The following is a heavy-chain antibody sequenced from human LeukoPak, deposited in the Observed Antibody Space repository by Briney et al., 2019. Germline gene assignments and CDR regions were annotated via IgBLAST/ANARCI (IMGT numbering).Heavy chain of an antibody. D-gene: IGHD1-26*01. CDR3: ARVPESVGINYFDS. Sequence: SETLSLTCAAYGGSFSGNYWSWVRQPPGKGLEWIGEINYRGSTNYNPSLKSRVTISVDTSKNQFFLKVNSVTAADTAVYYCARVPESVGINYFDSWGQGTLVTVSS. CDR1: GGSFSGNY. V-gene: IGHV4-34*01. J-gene: IGHJ4*02. CDR2: INYRGST.